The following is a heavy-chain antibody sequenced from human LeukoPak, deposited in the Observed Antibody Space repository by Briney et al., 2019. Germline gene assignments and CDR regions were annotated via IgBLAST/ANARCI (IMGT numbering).Heavy chain of an antibody. J-gene: IGHJ6*02. Sequence: ASVKVSCKASGYTFTSYDISWVRQATGQGLEWMGWMNPTSGDTEYAQKFQGRITMTMSTSISTAYMELTSLRSENTAVYYCARGHNYYGMDVWGQGTTVTVTS. CDR2: MNPTSGDT. CDR3: ARGHNYYGMDV. V-gene: IGHV1-8*01. CDR1: GYTFTSYD.